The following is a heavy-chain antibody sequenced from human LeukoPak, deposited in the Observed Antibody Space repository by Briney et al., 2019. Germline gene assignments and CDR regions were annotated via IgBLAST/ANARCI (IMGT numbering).Heavy chain of an antibody. CDR1: GYSFSSYW. CDR2: IDPSDSDT. CDR3: ARAVVGATDY. Sequence: GESLKISCKGSGYSFSSYWISWVRQMPGKGLEWMGGIDPSDSDTNYSPSFQGHVTISADKSISTAYLQWGSLKASDTAMYYCARAVVGATDYWGQGTLVTVSS. J-gene: IGHJ4*02. D-gene: IGHD1-26*01. V-gene: IGHV5-10-1*01.